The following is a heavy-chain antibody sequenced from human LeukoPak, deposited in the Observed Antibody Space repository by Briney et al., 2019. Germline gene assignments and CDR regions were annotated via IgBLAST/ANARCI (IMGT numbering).Heavy chain of an antibody. V-gene: IGHV5-51*01. Sequence: GESLKISCKGSGYSFTSYWIGWVRQMPGKGLEWVGIIYPGDSDTRYSPSFQGQVTISAVKSISTPYLQWSSLKASDTAMYYCARLEEKLVGDYWGQGTLVTGSS. CDR2: IYPGDSDT. D-gene: IGHD6-6*01. J-gene: IGHJ4*02. CDR3: ARLEEKLVGDY. CDR1: GYSFTSYW.